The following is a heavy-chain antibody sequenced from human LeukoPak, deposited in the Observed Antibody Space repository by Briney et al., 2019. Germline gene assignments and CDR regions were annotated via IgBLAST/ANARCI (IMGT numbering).Heavy chain of an antibody. Sequence: GGSLSLYCVASGFTFTNHGMHWVRQAPGKGLEWVAVISYEGSSKHYADSVKGRFTISRDNSKSTLYLQMDSLRDEDTAIYYCASPKSGAAILPDHWGQGTLVTVSS. D-gene: IGHD1-26*01. J-gene: IGHJ5*02. V-gene: IGHV3-30*04. CDR2: ISYEGSSK. CDR3: ASPKSGAAILPDH. CDR1: GFTFTNHG.